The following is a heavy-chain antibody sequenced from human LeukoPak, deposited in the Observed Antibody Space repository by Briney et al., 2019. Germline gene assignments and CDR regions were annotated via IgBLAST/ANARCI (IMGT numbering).Heavy chain of an antibody. Sequence: GGSLRLSCAPSGFTFSSYAMSWVRQAPPKGLEWVSLISGIGYSTYYAHPVKGRFTISRDDSNNMLSLQMVGLRGDDTALYYCARSGSGTFRPFSWGQGTLVTVSS. CDR2: ISGIGYST. V-gene: IGHV3-23*01. D-gene: IGHD3-10*01. CDR1: GFTFSSYA. CDR3: ARSGSGTFRPFS. J-gene: IGHJ5*02.